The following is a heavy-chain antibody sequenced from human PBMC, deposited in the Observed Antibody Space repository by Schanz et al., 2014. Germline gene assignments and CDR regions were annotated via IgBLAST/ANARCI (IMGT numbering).Heavy chain of an antibody. D-gene: IGHD6-13*01. CDR3: AREQIMAAAGLVDY. Sequence: EVKLVESGGGAVRPGGSLRLSCAASGFTISSYWMHWVRQVPGKGLGWVSCTNGDGTNAKYADSVKGRFTISRDNAKKTLYLQMNSLRAEDTAVYYCAREQIMAAAGLVDYWGHGTLVTVSS. J-gene: IGHJ4*01. CDR2: TNGDGTNA. V-gene: IGHV3-74*01. CDR1: GFTISSYW.